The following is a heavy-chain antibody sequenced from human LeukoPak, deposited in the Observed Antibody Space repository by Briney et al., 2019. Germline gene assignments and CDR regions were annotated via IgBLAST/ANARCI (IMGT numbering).Heavy chain of an antibody. CDR2: SRDKPHSYST. CDR1: RFTLSDHY. J-gene: IGHJ4*02. D-gene: IGHD1-26*01. V-gene: IGHV3-72*01. CDR3: ARSPPIGATYSFDY. Sequence: GGSLRLSCTASRFTLSDHYMDWVRQAPGKGLEWVGRSRDKPHSYSTEYAPSLNGRFSISRDERLNSLYLYMERLQPEDTAVYYCARSPPIGATYSFDYLGQGTLVTVSS.